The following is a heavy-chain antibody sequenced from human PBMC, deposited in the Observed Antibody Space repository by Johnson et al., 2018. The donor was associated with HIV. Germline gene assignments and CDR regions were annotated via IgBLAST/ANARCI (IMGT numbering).Heavy chain of an antibody. CDR3: ARDQVVEMATIIGDDAFDI. CDR2: IYSGGST. V-gene: IGHV3-NL1*01. CDR1: GFIFDDFG. J-gene: IGHJ3*02. Sequence: QVLLVESGGGLVQPGGSLRLSCAASGFIFDDFGMNWVRHAPGKGLEWVSVIYSGGSTYYADSVKGRFTISRDNSKNTLYLQMNSLRAEDTAVYYCARDQVVEMATIIGDDAFDIWGQGTMVTVSS. D-gene: IGHD5-24*01.